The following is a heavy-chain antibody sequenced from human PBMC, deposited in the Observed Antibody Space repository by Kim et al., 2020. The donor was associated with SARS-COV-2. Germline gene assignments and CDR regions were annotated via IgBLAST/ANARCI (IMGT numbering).Heavy chain of an antibody. V-gene: IGHV3-21*01. Sequence: SVKCRFTISRDNAKNSLYLQMNSLRAEDTAVYYCARGESVAAGTKDAFDIWGQGTMVTVSS. J-gene: IGHJ3*02. CDR3: ARGESVAAGTKDAFDI. D-gene: IGHD6-13*01.